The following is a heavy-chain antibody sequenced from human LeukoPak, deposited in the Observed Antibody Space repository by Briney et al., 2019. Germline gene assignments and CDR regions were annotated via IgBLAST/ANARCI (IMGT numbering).Heavy chain of an antibody. CDR1: GFTVSSNY. Sequence: PGGSLRLSCAASGFTVSSNYMSWVRQAPGKGLEWVSVIYSGGSTYYADSVKGRFTISRDNSKNTLYLQMNSLRAEDTAVYYCTTFDYTVVTRSNAFDIWGQGTMVTVSS. V-gene: IGHV3-53*01. D-gene: IGHD4-23*01. J-gene: IGHJ3*02. CDR3: TTFDYTVVTRSNAFDI. CDR2: IYSGGST.